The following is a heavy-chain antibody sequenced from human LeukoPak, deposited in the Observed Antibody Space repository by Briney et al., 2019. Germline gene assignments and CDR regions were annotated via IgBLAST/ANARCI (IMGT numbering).Heavy chain of an antibody. D-gene: IGHD4-17*01. CDR1: GFSVGTKY. CDR2: ISYDGRNK. Sequence: GGSLRLSCVASGFSVGTKYMSWVRQAPGKGLEWVAVISYDGRNKYYVDSAKGRFTISRDNSKNTLYLQMNSLRAEDTAVYYCAKDLESTVTYYYYGMDVWGQGTTVTVSS. V-gene: IGHV3-30*18. CDR3: AKDLESTVTYYYYGMDV. J-gene: IGHJ6*02.